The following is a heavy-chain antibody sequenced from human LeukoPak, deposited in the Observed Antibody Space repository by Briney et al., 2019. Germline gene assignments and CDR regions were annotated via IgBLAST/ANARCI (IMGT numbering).Heavy chain of an antibody. V-gene: IGHV4-34*01. CDR3: ARWWELLHYMDV. D-gene: IGHD1-26*01. CDR2: INHSGST. CDR1: GGSFSGYY. Sequence: SETLSLTCAVYGGSFSGYYLSWIRQPPGKGLEWIGEINHSGSTNYNPSLKSRVTISVDTSKNQFSLKLSSVTAADTAVYYCARWWELLHYMDVWGKGTTVTVSS. J-gene: IGHJ6*03.